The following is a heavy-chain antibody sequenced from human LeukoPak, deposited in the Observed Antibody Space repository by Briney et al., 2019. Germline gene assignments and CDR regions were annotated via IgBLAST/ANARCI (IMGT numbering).Heavy chain of an antibody. V-gene: IGHV4-39*07. CDR1: GGSISSSSYY. Sequence: SSETLSLTCTVSGGSISSSSYYWGWIRQPPGKGLEWIGSIYYSGSTYYNPSLKSRVTISVDTSKNQFSLKLSSVTAADTAVYYCARKNGASPRIAAAGTGNHWFDPWGQGTLVTVSS. D-gene: IGHD6-13*01. CDR2: IYYSGST. CDR3: ARKNGASPRIAAAGTGNHWFDP. J-gene: IGHJ5*02.